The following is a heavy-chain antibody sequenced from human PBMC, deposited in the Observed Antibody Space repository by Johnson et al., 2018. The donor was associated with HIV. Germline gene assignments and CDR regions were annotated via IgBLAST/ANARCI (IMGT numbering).Heavy chain of an antibody. D-gene: IGHD3-10*01. CDR2: INWNGDSP. V-gene: IGHV3-66*01. CDR3: ASEVRGVLDI. CDR1: GFTVSSNY. Sequence: VQLVESGGGLVQPGGSLRLSCAASGFTVSSNYMSWVRQAPGKGLEWVSGINWNGDSPGYAASVKGRFTISRDNAKNSLYLQMNSLRVEDTAVYYCASEVRGVLDIWGQGTMVTVSA. J-gene: IGHJ3*02.